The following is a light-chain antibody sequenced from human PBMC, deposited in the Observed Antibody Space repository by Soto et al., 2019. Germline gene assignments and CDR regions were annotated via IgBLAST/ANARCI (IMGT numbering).Light chain of an antibody. CDR1: QDVANR. V-gene: IGKV1-13*02. CDR2: NVS. J-gene: IGKJ5*01. CDR3: QQFMSYPLT. Sequence: AIQLTQSPSSLSSSVGDRVIINCRASQDVANRLNWYQQTPGKPPKLLISNVSNLENGVPSRFSGSGSGTDFTLTITSLQPEDFGTYHCQQFMSYPLTFCQGTRLDIK.